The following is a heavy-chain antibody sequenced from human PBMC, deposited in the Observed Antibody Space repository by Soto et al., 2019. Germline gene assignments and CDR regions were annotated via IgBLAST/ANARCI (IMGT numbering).Heavy chain of an antibody. CDR3: AREGGGNYGVDGMDV. V-gene: IGHV3-33*01. D-gene: IGHD4-17*01. Sequence: VAVTWYDGSNKYYADSVKGRFTISRDNSKNTLYLQMNSLRAEDTAVYYCAREGGGNYGVDGMDVWGQGTTVTVSS. CDR2: TWYDGSNK. J-gene: IGHJ6*02.